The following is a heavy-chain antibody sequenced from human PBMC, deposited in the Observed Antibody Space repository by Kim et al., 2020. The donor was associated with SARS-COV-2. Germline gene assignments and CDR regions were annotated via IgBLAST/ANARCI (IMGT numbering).Heavy chain of an antibody. CDR2: IVVGSGNT. CDR1: GFTFTSSA. Sequence: SVKVSCKASGFTFTSSAVQWVRQARGQRLEWIGWIVVGSGNTNYAQKFQERVTITRDMSTSTAYMELSSLRSEDTAVYYCAAYPGGATPPYYYYYYGMDVWGQGTTVTVSS. CDR3: AAYPGGATPPYYYYYYGMDV. J-gene: IGHJ6*02. V-gene: IGHV1-58*01. D-gene: IGHD1-26*01.